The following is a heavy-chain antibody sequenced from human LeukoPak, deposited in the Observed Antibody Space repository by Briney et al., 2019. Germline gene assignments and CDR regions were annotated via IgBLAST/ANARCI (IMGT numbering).Heavy chain of an antibody. CDR2: LYSGGST. D-gene: IGHD3-10*01. V-gene: IGHV3-66*04. CDR3: ARHRDGSGSYVGY. Sequence: GGSLRLSCAASGFTFSSYWMSWVRQAPGKGLECVSVLYSGGSTYYADSVKGRFIISRDNSKNALYLQLNSLRAEDTAVYYCARHRDGSGSYVGYWGQGTLVTVSS. J-gene: IGHJ4*02. CDR1: GFTFSSYW.